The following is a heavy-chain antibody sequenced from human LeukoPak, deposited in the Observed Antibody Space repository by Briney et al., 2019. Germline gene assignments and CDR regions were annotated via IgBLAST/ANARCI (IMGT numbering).Heavy chain of an antibody. J-gene: IGHJ4*02. D-gene: IGHD3-22*01. CDR3: ARSRGDSYYYEGRFDY. CDR2: IYYSGST. V-gene: IGHV4-39*01. Sequence: SETLSLTCTVSGGSINRSTYYWGWLRLAPGKGLEWIGSIYYSGSTYYNPSLKSRVTISVDTSKNQFSLKLSSVTAADTAVYYCARSRGDSYYYEGRFDYWGQGTLVTVSS. CDR1: GGSINRSTYY.